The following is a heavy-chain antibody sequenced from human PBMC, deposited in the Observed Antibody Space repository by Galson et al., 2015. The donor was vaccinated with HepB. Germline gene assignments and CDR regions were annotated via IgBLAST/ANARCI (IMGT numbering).Heavy chain of an antibody. V-gene: IGHV4-59*01. CDR2: IYYSGST. D-gene: IGHD6-6*01. CDR3: ARGRSDSSSLVIKEVDYYYYYGMDV. J-gene: IGHJ6*02. CDR1: GGSISSYY. Sequence: ETLSLTCTVSGGSISSYYWSWIRQPPGKGLEWTGYIYYSGSTNYNPSLKSRVTISVDTSKNQFSLKLSSVTAADTAVYYCARGRSDSSSLVIKEVDYYYYYGMDVWGQGTTVTVSS.